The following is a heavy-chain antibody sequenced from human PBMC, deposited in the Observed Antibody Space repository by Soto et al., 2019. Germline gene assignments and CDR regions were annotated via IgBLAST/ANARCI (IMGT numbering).Heavy chain of an antibody. CDR3: TTDLDYDSSGYYFDY. J-gene: IGHJ4*02. CDR2: IKSKTDGGTT. Sequence: GGSLRLSCAASGFTFSNAWMSWVRQAPGKGLEWVGRIKSKTDGGTTDYAAPVKGRFTISRDDSKNTLYLQMNSLKTEDTAVYYCTTDLDYDSSGYYFDYWGQGTLVTVSS. D-gene: IGHD3-22*01. CDR1: GFTFSNAW. V-gene: IGHV3-15*01.